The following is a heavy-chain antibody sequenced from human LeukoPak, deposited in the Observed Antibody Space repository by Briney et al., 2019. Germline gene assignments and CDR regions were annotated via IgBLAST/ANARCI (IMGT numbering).Heavy chain of an antibody. J-gene: IGHJ5*02. V-gene: IGHV1-2*06. D-gene: IGHD2-2*03. CDR3: ARLDIVVVPAAGTNWFDP. CDR1: GYTFTGYY. CDR2: INPNSGGT. Sequence: ASVKVSCKASGYTFTGYYMHWVRQAPGQGLEWMGRINPNSGGTNFAQKFQGRVTMTRDTSISTAYMELSRLRSDDTAVYYCARLDIVVVPAAGTNWFDPWGQGTLATVSS.